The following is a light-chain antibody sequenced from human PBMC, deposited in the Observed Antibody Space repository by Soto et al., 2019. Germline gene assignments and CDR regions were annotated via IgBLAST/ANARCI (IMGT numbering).Light chain of an antibody. CDR2: DAS. Sequence: EVLMTQSPATLSVSPGERVILSCRASQRISNDLAWYQQKAGQAPRLLIYDASTRATGIPARFSGSGSGTEFTLTISSLQSEDFAVYYCQQYNEWPPLTFGGGTKVDIK. V-gene: IGKV3-15*01. J-gene: IGKJ4*01. CDR3: QQYNEWPPLT. CDR1: QRISND.